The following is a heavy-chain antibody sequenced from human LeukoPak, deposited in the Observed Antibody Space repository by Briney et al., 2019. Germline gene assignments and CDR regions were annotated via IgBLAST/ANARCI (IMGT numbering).Heavy chain of an antibody. CDR3: ARTRVAGYNWFDP. Sequence: SVKVSCKASGGTFSSYAISWVRQAPGQGLEWMGGIIPIFGTANYAQKFQGRVTITADESTSTAYMELSSLRSEDTAVYYCARTRVAGYNWFDPWGQGTLVTVSS. CDR1: GGTFSSYA. D-gene: IGHD6-19*01. CDR2: IIPIFGTA. J-gene: IGHJ5*02. V-gene: IGHV1-69*13.